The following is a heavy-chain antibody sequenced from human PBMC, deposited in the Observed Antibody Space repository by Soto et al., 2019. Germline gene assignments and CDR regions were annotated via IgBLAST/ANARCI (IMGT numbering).Heavy chain of an antibody. CDR3: ARGAVAEPYYFDY. CDR1: GYTFTAYA. V-gene: IGHV1-3*01. J-gene: IGHJ4*02. D-gene: IGHD6-19*01. CDR2: INAGNGDT. Sequence: VQLVQSGAEVKEPGASVKISCKASGYTFTAYAMHWVRQAPGQRLEWMGWINAGNGDTKYSQKFQGRVSITSDTSATTSNMKLSSLRSEDTAVYHCARGAVAEPYYFDYWGQGTPVTVSS.